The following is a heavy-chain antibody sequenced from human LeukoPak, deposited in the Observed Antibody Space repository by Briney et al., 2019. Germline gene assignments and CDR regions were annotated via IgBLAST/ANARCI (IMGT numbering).Heavy chain of an antibody. CDR1: GGSFSSYY. D-gene: IGHD5-24*01. J-gene: IGHJ2*01. CDR2: IYYTVGP. Sequence: PSETLSLTCTVSGGSFSSYYWSWVRQPPGKGMEWIGCIYYTVGPNYNPSLKSRVTISLNTSKTQFSLRRAAGTAGATAVYYCARVTDGRRPFDLWGRGTLLTVSS. CDR3: ARVTDGRRPFDL. V-gene: IGHV4-59*12.